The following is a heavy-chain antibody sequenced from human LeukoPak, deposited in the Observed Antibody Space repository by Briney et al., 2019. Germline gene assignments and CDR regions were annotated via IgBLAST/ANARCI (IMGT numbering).Heavy chain of an antibody. CDR2: IYYSGST. D-gene: IGHD3-22*01. Sequence: SETLSLTCTVSGGSVSSGSYYWSWIRQPPGKGLEWIGYIYYSGSTNYNPSLKSRVTISVGTSKNQFSLKLSSVTAADTAVYYCARDRGDSSGYFSYWGQGTLVTVSS. CDR1: GGSVSSGSYY. V-gene: IGHV4-61*01. J-gene: IGHJ4*02. CDR3: ARDRGDSSGYFSY.